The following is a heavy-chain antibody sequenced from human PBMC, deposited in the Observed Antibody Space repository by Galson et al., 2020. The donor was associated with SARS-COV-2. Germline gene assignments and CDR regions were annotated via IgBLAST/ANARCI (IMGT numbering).Heavy chain of an antibody. CDR3: ARDRGYSYGETLLDY. J-gene: IGHJ4*02. Sequence: SCAASGFTFSRFGMHWVRQAPGKGLEWVAVIWYDGSQKYYADSVKGRFTISKDNSKNTVYLQMNSLRAEDTAVYYCARDRGYSYGETLLDYWGQGTLVTVSS. CDR1: GFTFSRFG. V-gene: IGHV3-33*01. D-gene: IGHD5-18*01. CDR2: IWYDGSQK.